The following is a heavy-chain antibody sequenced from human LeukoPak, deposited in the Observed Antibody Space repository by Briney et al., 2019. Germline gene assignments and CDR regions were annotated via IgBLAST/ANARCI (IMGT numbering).Heavy chain of an antibody. CDR2: IIPILGIA. V-gene: IGHV1-69*04. D-gene: IGHD1-26*01. CDR3: ARDSYIVGATSGLARGFDY. J-gene: IGHJ4*02. Sequence: SVSASCKASGGTFSSYAISWVRQAPGQGLEWMGRIIPILGIANYAQKFQGRVTITADKSTSTAYMELSSLGSEDTAVYYCARDSYIVGATSGLARGFDYWGKGTVVTVSS. CDR1: GGTFSSYA.